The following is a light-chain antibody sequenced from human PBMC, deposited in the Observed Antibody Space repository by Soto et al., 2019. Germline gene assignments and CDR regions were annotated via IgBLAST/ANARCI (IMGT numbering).Light chain of an antibody. CDR1: SNDIGGYNL. CDR3: CSFAGGATFV. CDR2: ESN. V-gene: IGLV2-23*02. Sequence: QSALTQPASVSGSPGQSSTISCTGTSNDIGGYNLVSWYQQHPGKAPKLIIFESNKRPSGVSDRFSGSRSGNTASLTISALQAEDEADYSCCSFAGGATFVFGGGTKLTVL. J-gene: IGLJ2*01.